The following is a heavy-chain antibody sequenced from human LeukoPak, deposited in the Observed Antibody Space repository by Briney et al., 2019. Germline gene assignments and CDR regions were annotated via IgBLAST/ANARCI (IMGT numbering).Heavy chain of an antibody. Sequence: SQTLSLTCAISGDSVSSNSAAWNWIRQSPSRGLEWLGRTYYRSKWYNDYAVSVTSRITINPDTSKNQFSLQLNSVTPEDTAVYYCARAGLGNCYGSGSQLGSFDYWGQGTLVTVSS. CDR3: ARAGLGNCYGSGSQLGSFDY. V-gene: IGHV6-1*01. CDR1: GDSVSSNSAA. CDR2: TYYRSKWYN. D-gene: IGHD3-10*01. J-gene: IGHJ4*02.